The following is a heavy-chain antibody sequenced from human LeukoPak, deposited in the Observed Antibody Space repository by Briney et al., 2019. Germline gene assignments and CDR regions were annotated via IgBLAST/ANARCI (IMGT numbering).Heavy chain of an antibody. V-gene: IGHV3-7*01. CDR3: ARDGQLAGFDY. CDR1: GFTFSSYR. CDR2: IRQDGSEK. Sequence: GGSLRLSCAASGFTFSSYRMSWVRQAPGKGLEWVANIRQDGSEKYYVDSVKGRFTISRDNAKNSLYLQMNSLRAEDTAVYYCARDGQLAGFDYWGQGTLVTVSS. J-gene: IGHJ4*02. D-gene: IGHD3-10*01.